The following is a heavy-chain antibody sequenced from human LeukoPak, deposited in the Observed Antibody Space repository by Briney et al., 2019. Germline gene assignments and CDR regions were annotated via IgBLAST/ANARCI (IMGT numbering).Heavy chain of an antibody. V-gene: IGHV3-23*01. Sequence: QPGGSLRLSCAASGFTFTSYAMSWVRQAPGKGLEWVSAVSGSGGTPYYADSVKGRFTISRDNSKNTVYLQMNSLRVEDTAVYYCAKSLYGGCDYWGQGTVVTVSS. D-gene: IGHD3-16*02. J-gene: IGHJ4*02. CDR2: VSGSGGTP. CDR3: AKSLYGGCDY. CDR1: GFTFTSYA.